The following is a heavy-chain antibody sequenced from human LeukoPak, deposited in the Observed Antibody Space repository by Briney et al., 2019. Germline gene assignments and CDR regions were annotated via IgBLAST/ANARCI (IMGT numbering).Heavy chain of an antibody. CDR2: ISWNSGSI. CDR1: GFTFDDYA. J-gene: IGHJ4*02. Sequence: GGSLRLSCAASGFTFDDYAMHWVRQAPGKGLEWVSGISWNSGSIGYADSVKGRFTISRDNAKNSLYLQMNSLRAEDTALYYCAKGRDGYNFGYYFDYWGQGTLVTVSS. V-gene: IGHV3-9*01. D-gene: IGHD5-24*01. CDR3: AKGRDGYNFGYYFDY.